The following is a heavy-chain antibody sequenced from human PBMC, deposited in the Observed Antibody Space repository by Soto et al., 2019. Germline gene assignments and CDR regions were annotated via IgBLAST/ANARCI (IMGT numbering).Heavy chain of an antibody. CDR1: GFTFSSYS. Sequence: EVQLVESGGGLVQPGGSLRLSCAASGFTFSSYSMNWVRQAPGKGLEWVSYISSSSSTIYYADSVKGRFTIFRDNAKNSLYLQMNSLRDEDTAVYYCAREVGYCSSTSCYKYTHYYYYGMDVWGQGTTVTVSS. CDR2: ISSSSSTI. CDR3: AREVGYCSSTSCYKYTHYYYYGMDV. D-gene: IGHD2-2*02. V-gene: IGHV3-48*02. J-gene: IGHJ6*02.